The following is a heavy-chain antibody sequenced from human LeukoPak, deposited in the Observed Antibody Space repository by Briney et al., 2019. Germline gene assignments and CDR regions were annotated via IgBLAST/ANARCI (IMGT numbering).Heavy chain of an antibody. V-gene: IGHV3-7*03. CDR2: IKQDGSEK. CDR1: GFTFSSYW. J-gene: IGHJ4*02. CDR3: ASPPLSN. Sequence: PGGSLRLSCVASGFTFSSYWMNWVRQAPGKGLEWVANIKQDGSEKYFVDSVKGRFTISRDNAKNSLFLQMNGLRVEDTAVYYCASPPLSNWGQGTLVTVSS.